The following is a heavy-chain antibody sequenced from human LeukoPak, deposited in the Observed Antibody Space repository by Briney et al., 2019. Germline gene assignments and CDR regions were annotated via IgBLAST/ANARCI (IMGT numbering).Heavy chain of an antibody. J-gene: IGHJ5*02. D-gene: IGHD5-18*01. V-gene: IGHV4-4*09. CDR2: IYSSGNT. CDR3: ARLRRMDTTVIMTSWFDP. Sequence: PSETLSLTCAVSGDSVSSYHWSWIRQPPGKGLEWIGYIYSSGNTNYQPSLKSRVTFSLDTSKNHFSLKLDSVTAADTAVYYCARLRRMDTTVIMTSWFDPWGQGTLVTVSS. CDR1: GDSVSSYH.